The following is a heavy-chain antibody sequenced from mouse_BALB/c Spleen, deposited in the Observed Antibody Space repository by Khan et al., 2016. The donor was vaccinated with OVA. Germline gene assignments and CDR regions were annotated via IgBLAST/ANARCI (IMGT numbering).Heavy chain of an antibody. CDR3: ARWFTY. CDR2: ISYSGST. Sequence: EVQLVETGPGLVKPSQSLSLTCTVTGYSITSDFAWYWIRQFPGNKLEWMGYISYSGSTTYNPSLKSRISITRDTSKNQFFLQLNSVTTEETATLYYARWFTYWGQGTLVTVSA. CDR1: GYSITSDFA. J-gene: IGHJ3*01. V-gene: IGHV3-2*02.